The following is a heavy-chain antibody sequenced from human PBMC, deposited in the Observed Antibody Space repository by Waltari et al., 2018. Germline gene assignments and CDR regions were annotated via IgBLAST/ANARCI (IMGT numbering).Heavy chain of an antibody. Sequence: QVQLVQSGAEVKKPGSSVKVSCKASGGTFSSYAISWVRQAPGQGLEWMGGIIPIFGTANYEQKFQGRVTITADESTSTAYMELSSLRSEDTAVYYCARGHLIAAKKTNWFDPWGQGTLVTVSS. V-gene: IGHV1-69*13. CDR3: ARGHLIAAKKTNWFDP. D-gene: IGHD6-13*01. CDR1: GGTFSSYA. J-gene: IGHJ5*02. CDR2: IIPIFGTA.